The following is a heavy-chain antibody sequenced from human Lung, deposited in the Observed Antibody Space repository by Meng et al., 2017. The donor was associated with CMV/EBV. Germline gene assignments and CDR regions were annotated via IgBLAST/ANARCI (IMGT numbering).Heavy chain of an antibody. J-gene: IGHJ5*02. V-gene: IGHV1-46*01. D-gene: IGHD2-2*01. CDR1: FY. CDR2: INPSGGST. Sequence: FYMHWLRQAPGQGLEWMGIINPSGGSTSYAQKFQGRVTMTRDTSTSTVYMELSSLRSEDTAVYYCARDSPRCSSTSCYPRGGWFDPWGQGTLVTVSS. CDR3: ARDSPRCSSTSCYPRGGWFDP.